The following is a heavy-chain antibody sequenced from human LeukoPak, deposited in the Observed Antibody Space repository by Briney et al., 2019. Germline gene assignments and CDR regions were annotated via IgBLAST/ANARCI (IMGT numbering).Heavy chain of an antibody. D-gene: IGHD5-18*01. Sequence: RGSLRLSCAASGFTFSLYAMHWVRQAPGKGLEWVAVISYDGTKKYYADSVKGRFTISRDNSRNTLYLQMNSLRAEDTAVYYCASRKDTPHLPDFWGQGTLVTVSS. V-gene: IGHV3-30-3*01. CDR1: GFTFSLYA. J-gene: IGHJ4*02. CDR2: ISYDGTKK. CDR3: ASRKDTPHLPDF.